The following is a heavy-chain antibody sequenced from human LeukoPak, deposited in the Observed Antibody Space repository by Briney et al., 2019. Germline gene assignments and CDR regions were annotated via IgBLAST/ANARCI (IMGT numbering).Heavy chain of an antibody. CDR1: GFTFSSYG. Sequence: GGSLRLSCAASGFTFSSYGMHWVRQAPGKGLEWVAVISYDGSNKYYADSVKGRFTISRDNSKNTLYLQMNSLRAEDTAVYYCAKDSLPIHYWGQGTLVTVSS. V-gene: IGHV3-30*18. CDR2: ISYDGSNK. D-gene: IGHD2-21*01. CDR3: AKDSLPIHY. J-gene: IGHJ1*01.